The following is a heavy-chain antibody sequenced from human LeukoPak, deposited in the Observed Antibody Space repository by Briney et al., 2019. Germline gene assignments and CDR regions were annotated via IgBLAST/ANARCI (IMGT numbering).Heavy chain of an antibody. Sequence: GESLKISCQGSGYTFSRYWIGWVRQIPGKGLEWVGIIYPHDSGTRYSQSFQGQVTISADRSINTAYLHWSSLKASDTAMYYCVIGMHGYGYDYWGQGTLVTVSS. V-gene: IGHV5-51*01. CDR1: GYTFSRYW. CDR2: IYPHDSGT. CDR3: VIGMHGYGYDY. J-gene: IGHJ4*02. D-gene: IGHD5-12*01.